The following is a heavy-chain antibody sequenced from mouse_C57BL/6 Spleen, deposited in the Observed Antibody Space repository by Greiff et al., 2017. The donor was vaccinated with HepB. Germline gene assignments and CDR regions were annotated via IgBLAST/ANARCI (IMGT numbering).Heavy chain of an antibody. D-gene: IGHD1-1*01. J-gene: IGHJ2*01. CDR2: ILPGSGST. CDR3: ARKDYGSSYRGDY. CDR1: GYTFTGYW. V-gene: IGHV1-9*01. Sequence: QVQLQQSGAELMKPGASVKLSCKATGYTFTGYWIEWVKQRPGHGLEWIGEILPGSGSTNYNEKFKGKATFTADTSSNPAYMQLSSLTTEDSAIYNGARKDYGSSYRGDYWGQGTTLTVSS.